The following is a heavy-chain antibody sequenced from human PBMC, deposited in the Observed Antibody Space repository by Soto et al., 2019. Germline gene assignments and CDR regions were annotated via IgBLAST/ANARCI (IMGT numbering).Heavy chain of an antibody. J-gene: IGHJ4*02. CDR2: ILSNYNT. Sequence: EVQLLESGGGWVQPGGSLTLSCAASGFTFRDYTMTWVRQAPGKVLECISVILSNYNTYYTDSVRGRFTISRDNSKNTLYLEMNSLGAEDTAVYYCARRTNGYFGYWGQGALVTVSS. CDR1: GFTFRDYT. V-gene: IGHV3-23*05. CDR3: ARRTNGYFGY. D-gene: IGHD2-8*01.